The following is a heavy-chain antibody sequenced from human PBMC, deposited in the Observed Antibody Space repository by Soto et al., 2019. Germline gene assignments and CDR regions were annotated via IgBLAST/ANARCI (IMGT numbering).Heavy chain of an antibody. J-gene: IGHJ6*02. Sequence: VQLLESGGDLVQPGGSLRLSCAASGFTFSSYGMHWVRQAPGKGLEWVAVISYDGSNKYYADSVKGRFTISRDNSKNTLYLQMNSLRAEDTAVYYCAKSRRFLEWFGVGMDVWGQGTTVTVSS. CDR2: ISYDGSNK. V-gene: IGHV3-30*18. CDR1: GFTFSSYG. D-gene: IGHD3-3*01. CDR3: AKSRRFLEWFGVGMDV.